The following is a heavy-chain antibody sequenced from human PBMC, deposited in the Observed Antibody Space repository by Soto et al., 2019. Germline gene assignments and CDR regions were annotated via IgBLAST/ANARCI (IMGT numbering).Heavy chain of an antibody. D-gene: IGHD3-10*01. V-gene: IGHV1-18*01. J-gene: IGHJ4*02. CDR1: GYIFTTYG. CDR2: ISAHNGNT. CDR3: ARVRDGAY. Sequence: QVHLVQSGAEVKKPGASVKVSCKGSGYIFTTYGITWVRQAPGQGLEWMGWISAHNGNTNYAQKLQGRVTVTRHTPTTPAYWELRSLRLDATAVISCARVRDGAYWGQGALVTVSS.